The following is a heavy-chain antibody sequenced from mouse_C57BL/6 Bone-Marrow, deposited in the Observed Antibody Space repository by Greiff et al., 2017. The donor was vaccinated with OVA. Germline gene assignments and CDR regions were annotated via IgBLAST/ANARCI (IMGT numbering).Heavy chain of an antibody. CDR3: ARSYYSNYDYFDY. V-gene: IGHV1-52*01. CDR1: VYPFPIYC. CDR2: IDPSDSAT. J-gene: IGHJ2*01. D-gene: IGHD2-5*01. Sequence: QVPLQHPFSALVRPGSSVQLSFQASVYPFPIYCLPCVKQRPLPFLSWIGNIDPSDSATHYHQKFKDKATLTVDKSSRTAYMQLSSLTAEDSAVYYCARSYYSNYDYFDYWGQGTTLTVSS.